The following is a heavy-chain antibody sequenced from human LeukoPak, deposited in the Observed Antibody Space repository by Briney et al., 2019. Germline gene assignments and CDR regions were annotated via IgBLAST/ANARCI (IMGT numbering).Heavy chain of an antibody. V-gene: IGHV1-2*06. CDR2: INPNSGGT. D-gene: IGHD3-22*01. CDR1: GYTFTGYY. J-gene: IGHJ4*02. Sequence: GASVKVSCKASGYTFTGYYMHWVRQAPGQGLEWMGRINPNSGGTNYAQKFQGRVTVTADKSTSTAYMELSSLRADDTAVYYCARALSDTSGYELAYWGQGTLVTVSS. CDR3: ARALSDTSGYELAY.